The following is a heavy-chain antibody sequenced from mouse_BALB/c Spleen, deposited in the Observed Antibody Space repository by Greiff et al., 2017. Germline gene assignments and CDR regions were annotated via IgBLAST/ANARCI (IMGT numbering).Heavy chain of an antibody. J-gene: IGHJ3*01. CDR1: GFTFSSYW. V-gene: IGHV6-6*02. CDR3: TLQREFAY. Sequence: EVKVEESGGGLVQPGGSMKLSCVASGFTFSSYWMSWVRQSPEKGLEWVAEIRLKSDNYATHYAESVKGKFTISRDDSKSRLYLQMNSLRAEDTGIYYCTLQREFAYWGQGTLVTVSA. CDR2: IRLKSDNYAT.